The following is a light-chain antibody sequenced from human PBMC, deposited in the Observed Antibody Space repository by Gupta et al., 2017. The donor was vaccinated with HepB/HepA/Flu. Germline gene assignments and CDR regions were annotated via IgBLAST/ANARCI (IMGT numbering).Light chain of an antibody. J-gene: IGLJ2*01. Sequence: SVLPQPPSVSGAPGQRVTISCTGSSSNIGAGYDVHWYQQLPGTAPKLLIYGNSNRPSGVPDRFSGSKSGTSAALAITGLQAEDEADYYCQSYDSSLSGGVFGGGTKLTVL. CDR2: GNS. CDR1: SSNIGAGYD. CDR3: QSYDSSLSGGV. V-gene: IGLV1-40*01.